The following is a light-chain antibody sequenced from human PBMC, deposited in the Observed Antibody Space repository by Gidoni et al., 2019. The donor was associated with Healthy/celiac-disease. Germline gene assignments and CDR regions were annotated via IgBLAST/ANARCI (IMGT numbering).Light chain of an antibody. V-gene: IGLV3-1*01. Sequence: SYELTPPPSVSVSPGQTASITCSGDKLGDKYACWYQQKPGQSPVLVIYQDSKRPSGIPERFSGSNSGNTATLTISGTQAMDEADYYCQAWDSSLRWVFGGGTKLTVL. J-gene: IGLJ3*02. CDR1: KLGDKY. CDR2: QDS. CDR3: QAWDSSLRWV.